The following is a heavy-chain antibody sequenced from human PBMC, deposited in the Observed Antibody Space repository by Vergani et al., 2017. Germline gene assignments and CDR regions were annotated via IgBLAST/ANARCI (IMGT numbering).Heavy chain of an antibody. CDR1: GYTFTGYY. Sequence: QVQLVQSGTEVRKPGASVKVSCKASGYTFTGYYMHWVRQAPGQGLEWMGGIIPIFGTANYAQKFQGRVTITADESTSTAYMELSSLRSEDTAVYYCARDLYSSSWDEGDWGQGTLVTVSS. V-gene: IGHV1-69*01. D-gene: IGHD6-13*01. CDR2: IIPIFGTA. CDR3: ARDLYSSSWDEGD. J-gene: IGHJ4*02.